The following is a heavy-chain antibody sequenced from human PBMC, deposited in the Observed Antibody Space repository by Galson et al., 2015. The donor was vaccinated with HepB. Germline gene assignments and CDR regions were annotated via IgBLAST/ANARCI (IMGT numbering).Heavy chain of an antibody. CDR1: GFSLTTTMVG. CDR2: IYWDDDK. CDR3: AHRRYFNGIWDWGDFDY. J-gene: IGHJ4*02. Sequence: PALVKPTQTLTLTCSFFGFSLTTTMVGVGWIRQPPGRALEWPALIYWDDDKRYSPSLKSRLTITKDTSKNQVVLTLTNMDPVDTATYYCAHRRYFNGIWDWGDFDYWGQGALVTVSS. D-gene: IGHD3/OR15-3a*01. V-gene: IGHV2-5*02.